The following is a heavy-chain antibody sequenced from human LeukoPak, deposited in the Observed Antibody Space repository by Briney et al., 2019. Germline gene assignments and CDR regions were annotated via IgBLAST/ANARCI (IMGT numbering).Heavy chain of an antibody. CDR3: AREGGPYRPLDY. Sequence: PSETLSLTCTVSGGSISSSSYYWGWIRQPPGKGLEWIGNIYYSGSTYYNPSLKSRVTISVDTSKNQFPLKVNSVTAADTAVYYCAREGGPYRPLDYSGQGTLVTVSS. V-gene: IGHV4-39*02. J-gene: IGHJ4*02. CDR2: IYYSGST. CDR1: GGSISSSSYY.